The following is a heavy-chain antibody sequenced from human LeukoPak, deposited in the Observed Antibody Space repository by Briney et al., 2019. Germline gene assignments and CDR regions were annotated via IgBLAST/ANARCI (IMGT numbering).Heavy chain of an antibody. J-gene: IGHJ4*02. CDR3: ARGFSEWFFDY. D-gene: IGHD3-3*01. V-gene: IGHV4-61*01. CDR1: GYSISSGYY. CDR2: MYSSGST. Sequence: SETLSLTCTVSGYSISSGYYRGWVRQPPGKGLEWIGYMYSSGSTNYNPSLNSRVTFSVDTSKNQFSLTLSSVTAADTAVYFCARGFSEWFFDYWGQGTLVTVSS.